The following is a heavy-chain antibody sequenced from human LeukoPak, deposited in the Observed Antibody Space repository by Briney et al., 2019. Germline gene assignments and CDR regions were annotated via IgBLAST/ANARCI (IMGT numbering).Heavy chain of an antibody. Sequence: GGSLRLSCAASGFIFTNYGMNWVRQAPGKGLEWVSYISRSSTYIKYADSVKGRFTISRDNAKDSLYLQMNSLRAEDTAVYYCARVRIAAAGTNWFDPWGQGTLVTVSS. D-gene: IGHD6-13*01. CDR2: ISRSSTYI. CDR1: GFIFTNYG. CDR3: ARVRIAAAGTNWFDP. V-gene: IGHV3-21*01. J-gene: IGHJ5*02.